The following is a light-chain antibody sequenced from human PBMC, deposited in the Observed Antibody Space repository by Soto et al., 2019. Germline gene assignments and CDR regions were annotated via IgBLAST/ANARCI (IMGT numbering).Light chain of an antibody. J-gene: IGKJ1*01. CDR3: QQYNNWHSWT. CDR2: GAY. Sequence: EIVMTQSPATLSVSPGERATLSCRASQSVSSNLAWYQKKPGQAPRLLIYGAYTRATGIPARFSGSGSGTEFTLTISSLQSEDFAVYDCQQYNNWHSWTFGQGTKVDIK. V-gene: IGKV3-15*01. CDR1: QSVSSN.